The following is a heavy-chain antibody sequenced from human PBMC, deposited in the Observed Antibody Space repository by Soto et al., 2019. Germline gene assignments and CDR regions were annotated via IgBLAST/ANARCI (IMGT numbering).Heavy chain of an antibody. CDR1: GFTFSSYA. Sequence: GGSLRLSCAASGFTFSSYAMSWVRQAPGKGLEWVSAISGSGGSTYYADSVKGRFTISRDNSKNTLYLQMNSLRAEDTAVYYCAKRGHIVVVTATSYYFDYWGQGTLVTVSS. D-gene: IGHD2-21*02. CDR3: AKRGHIVVVTATSYYFDY. V-gene: IGHV3-23*01. CDR2: ISGSGGST. J-gene: IGHJ4*02.